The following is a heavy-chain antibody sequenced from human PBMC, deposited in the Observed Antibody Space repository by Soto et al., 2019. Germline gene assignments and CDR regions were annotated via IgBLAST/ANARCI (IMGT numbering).Heavy chain of an antibody. Sequence: GGSLRLSCLASGFTFSDYAMTWVRHVPGRGLEWVSSLNGAGGSTYYADSVRGRFTISRDNSQNTLFLQMNRLTVDDTAIYYCAAPXDEYGSGISWFTYGMDVWGPGTTVTVSS. J-gene: IGHJ6*02. V-gene: IGHV3-23*01. CDR3: AAPXDEYGSGISWFTYGMDV. CDR2: LNGAGGST. CDR1: GFTFSDYA. D-gene: IGHD3-10*01.